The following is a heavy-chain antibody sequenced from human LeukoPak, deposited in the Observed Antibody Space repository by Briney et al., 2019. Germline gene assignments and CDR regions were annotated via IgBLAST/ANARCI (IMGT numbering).Heavy chain of an antibody. CDR2: IHYSGNT. CDR3: ASGGYYDVLTGYYVYLDY. J-gene: IGHJ4*02. Sequence: SETLSLTCTVSGGSISSYYWNWIRQPPGKGLEWIGYIHYSGNTNYSPSLKSRVTISVDTSKNQFSLYLSSVTAADTAVYYCASGGYYDVLTGYYVYLDYWGQGTLVTVSS. D-gene: IGHD3-9*01. CDR1: GGSISSYY. V-gene: IGHV4-59*01.